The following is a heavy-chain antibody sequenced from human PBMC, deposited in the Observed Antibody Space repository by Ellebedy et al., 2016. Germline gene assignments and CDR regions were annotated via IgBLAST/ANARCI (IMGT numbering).Heavy chain of an antibody. CDR3: ARAYSNYGRGWFDP. Sequence: SETLSLTXTVSGGAISNGDYFWSWIRQPPGKGLEWIGYIYYSGTTYYNPSLKSRLTISVDTSKNQFSLKLTSVTAADTAVYYCARAYSNYGRGWFDPWGQGTLVTVSS. CDR2: IYYSGTT. D-gene: IGHD4-11*01. CDR1: GGAISNGDYF. V-gene: IGHV4-30-4*01. J-gene: IGHJ5*02.